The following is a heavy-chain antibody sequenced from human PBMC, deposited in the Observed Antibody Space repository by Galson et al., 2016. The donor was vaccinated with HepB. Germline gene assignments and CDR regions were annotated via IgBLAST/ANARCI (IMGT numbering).Heavy chain of an antibody. CDR2: IKPSGGSN. CDR3: ATELDHSFYFDY. CDR1: GYTFNTYN. D-gene: IGHD1-14*01. Sequence: SVKVSCKASGYTFNTYNMHWVRQAPGQGLQWMGIIKPSGGSNIYAQKFQDRITMTRDTSTSTVYMELISLRSEDTAVYYCATELDHSFYFDYWGQGTLLTVSS. J-gene: IGHJ4*02. V-gene: IGHV1-46*02.